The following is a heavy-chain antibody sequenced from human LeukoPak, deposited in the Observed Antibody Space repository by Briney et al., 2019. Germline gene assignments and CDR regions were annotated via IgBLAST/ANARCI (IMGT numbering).Heavy chain of an antibody. CDR3: ARVKIGKYYYYYMDV. CDR1: GGSISSHY. Sequence: SETLSLTCTVSGGSISSHYWSWIRQPPGKGLEWIGYIYCSGSTNYNPSLKSRVTISVDTSKNQFSLKLSSVTAADTAVYYCARVKIGKYYYYYMDVWGKGTTVTVSS. V-gene: IGHV4-59*11. J-gene: IGHJ6*03. CDR2: IYCSGST. D-gene: IGHD4-23*01.